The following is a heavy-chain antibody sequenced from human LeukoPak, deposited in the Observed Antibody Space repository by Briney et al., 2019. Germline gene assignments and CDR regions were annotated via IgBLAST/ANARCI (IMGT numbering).Heavy chain of an antibody. CDR3: ARALTLYYDFWSGSSYFDY. CDR1: GFTVSSNY. V-gene: IGHV3-66*01. J-gene: IGHJ4*02. D-gene: IGHD3-3*01. CDR2: IYSGGST. Sequence: GGSLRLSCAASGFTVSSNYMSWVRQAPGKGLEWVSVIYSGGSTYYADSVKGRFTISRDNSKNTLYLQMNSLRDEDTAVYYCARALTLYYDFWSGSSYFDYWGQGTLVTVSS.